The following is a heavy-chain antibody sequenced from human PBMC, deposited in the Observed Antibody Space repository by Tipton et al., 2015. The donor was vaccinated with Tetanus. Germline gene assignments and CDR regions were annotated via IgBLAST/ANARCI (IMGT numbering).Heavy chain of an antibody. CDR3: VRHIVGAVHKGYNWFAP. Sequence: QVQLVQSGAEVKRPGSSVKVSCKASGDTYTTHGVTWVRQAPGQGLEWMGGIIPKFQTTKYAQKFEGRVTITADELATTAHMELRSLTTEDTAIYYCVRHIVGAVHKGYNWFAPWGQGTLVTVSS. V-gene: IGHV1-69*01. CDR1: GDTYTTHG. J-gene: IGHJ5*02. CDR2: IIPKFQTT. D-gene: IGHD1-26*01.